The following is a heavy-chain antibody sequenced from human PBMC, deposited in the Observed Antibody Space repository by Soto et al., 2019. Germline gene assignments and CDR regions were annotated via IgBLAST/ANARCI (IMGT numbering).Heavy chain of an antibody. CDR3: ARRLQWLVRDDAFDI. V-gene: IGHV4-39*01. Sequence: SETLSLTCTVSGGSISSSDYYWGWIRQSPGKGLEWIGNIYYSGSASYNPSLKSRVTISVDTSKNQVSLKLSSVTAADTAVYYCARRLQWLVRDDAFDIWGQGTMVTVSS. CDR1: GGSISSSDYY. J-gene: IGHJ3*02. D-gene: IGHD6-19*01. CDR2: IYYSGSA.